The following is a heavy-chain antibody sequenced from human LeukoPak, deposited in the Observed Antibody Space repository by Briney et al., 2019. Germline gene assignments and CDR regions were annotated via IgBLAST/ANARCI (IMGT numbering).Heavy chain of an antibody. J-gene: IGHJ6*03. Sequence: GGSLRLSCAASGFTFSTYGMHWVRQAPGKGLEWVAFVRYDGSDKYYVDSVKGRFTISRDNSRYTLYLQMNSLRAEDTAVYYCAKGAGYGDLGYFYYMDVWGKGTTVTVSS. D-gene: IGHD4-17*01. CDR1: GFTFSTYG. V-gene: IGHV3-30*02. CDR2: VRYDGSDK. CDR3: AKGAGYGDLGYFYYMDV.